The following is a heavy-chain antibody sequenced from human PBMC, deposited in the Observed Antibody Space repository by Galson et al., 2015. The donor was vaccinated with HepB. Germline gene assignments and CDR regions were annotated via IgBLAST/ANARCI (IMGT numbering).Heavy chain of an antibody. Sequence: SLRLSCAASGFSFTRYAMTWVRKAPGMGLEWVSSITSSGGYRYHTDSGKGRFTVSRDNSKNTLLLQLNSLRAGDTAMYFCAKDGIMVANNPYHFHYWGQGTLVTVSS. J-gene: IGHJ4*02. CDR3: AKDGIMVANNPYHFHY. CDR1: GFSFTRYA. D-gene: IGHD2-15*01. CDR2: ITSSGGYR. V-gene: IGHV3-23*01.